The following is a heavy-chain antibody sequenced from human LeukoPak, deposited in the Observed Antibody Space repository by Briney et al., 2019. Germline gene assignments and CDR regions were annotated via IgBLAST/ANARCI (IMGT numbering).Heavy chain of an antibody. J-gene: IGHJ4*02. CDR1: GYTFTSYG. V-gene: IGHV1-18*01. CDR2: ISAYNGNT. Sequence: ASVKVSCKASGYTFTSYGISWVRQAPGQGLEWMGWISAYNGNTNYAQKLQGRVTMTTDTSTSTAYMELRSLRSDDTAVYYCARASRYSSSWFGSEDWGQGTLVTVSS. CDR3: ARASRYSSSWFGSED. D-gene: IGHD6-13*01.